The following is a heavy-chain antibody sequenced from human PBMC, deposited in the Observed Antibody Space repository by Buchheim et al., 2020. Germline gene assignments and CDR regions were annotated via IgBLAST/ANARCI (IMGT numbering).Heavy chain of an antibody. CDR2: INPGGDSA. CDR3: ARDECRASACYSRAYYYFDF. D-gene: IGHD2/OR15-2a*01. Sequence: QVHLVQSGAEVKKPGARVKVSCTASGYTFTSYNVHWVRQAPGQGLEWMGIINPGGDSASYAQKFQGRLTMTRDTSTSTVYMELSSLSSEDTAVYYCARDECRASACYSRAYYYFDFWGQGTL. J-gene: IGHJ4*02. V-gene: IGHV1-46*01. CDR1: GYTFTSYN.